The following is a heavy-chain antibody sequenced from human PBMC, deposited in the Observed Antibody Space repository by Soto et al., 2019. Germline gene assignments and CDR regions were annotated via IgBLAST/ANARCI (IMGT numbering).Heavy chain of an antibody. V-gene: IGHV3-23*01. CDR2: ISGSGDRT. CDR1: GFTFSSYA. J-gene: IGHJ4*02. D-gene: IGHD6-13*01. CDR3: AKGALYTGRWYEGY. Sequence: GGSLRLSCAASGFTFSSYAMSWVRQAPGKGLEWVSSISGSGDRTHNADSVKGRFTISRDNAKNTLYLQLNSLTADDKAVYYSAKGALYTGRWYEGYWGQGTLVTVSS.